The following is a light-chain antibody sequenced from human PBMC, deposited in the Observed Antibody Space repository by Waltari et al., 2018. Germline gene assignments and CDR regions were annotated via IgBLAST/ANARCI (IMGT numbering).Light chain of an antibody. V-gene: IGLV2-8*01. CDR3: SSFAGSNRFGV. CDR1: SSGVGAYKY. Sequence: QSALTQPPSASGSPGQSVTISCTGSSSGVGAYKYVSWYQQHPGKAPKLMIYEVSKRPSGVPDRFSGSKSGNTASLTVSGLQADDEADYYCSSFAGSNRFGVFGGGTKLTVL. J-gene: IGLJ3*02. CDR2: EVS.